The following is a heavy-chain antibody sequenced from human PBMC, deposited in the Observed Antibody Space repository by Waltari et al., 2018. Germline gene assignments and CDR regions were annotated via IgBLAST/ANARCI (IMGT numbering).Heavy chain of an antibody. Sequence: QVQLQQWGAGLLKPSETLSLTCAVYGGSFSGYYWSWIRQPPGKGLEWIGEINHSGSTNYNPPLKSRVTISVDTSKNQFSLKLSSVTAADTAVYYCARAHVTMVRGGMDVWGKGTTVTISS. D-gene: IGHD3-10*01. J-gene: IGHJ6*03. V-gene: IGHV4-34*01. CDR1: GGSFSGYY. CDR3: ARAHVTMVRGGMDV. CDR2: INHSGST.